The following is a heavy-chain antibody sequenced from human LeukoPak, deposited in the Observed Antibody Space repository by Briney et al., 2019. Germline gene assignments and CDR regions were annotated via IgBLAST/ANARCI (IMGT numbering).Heavy chain of an antibody. J-gene: IGHJ3*02. D-gene: IGHD5-12*01. CDR1: GFTFSSYA. CDR2: ISYDGSNK. CDR3: AKTMGPYSGFGAFDI. V-gene: IGHV3-30-3*02. Sequence: GRSLRLSRAASGFTFSSYAVHWVRQAPGKGLEWVAVISYDGSNKYYADSVKGRFTISRDNSKDTLYLQMNSLRAEDTAVYYCAKTMGPYSGFGAFDIWGLGTMVTVSS.